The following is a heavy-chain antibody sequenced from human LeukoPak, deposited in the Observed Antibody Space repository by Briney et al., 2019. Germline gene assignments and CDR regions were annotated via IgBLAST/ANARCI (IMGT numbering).Heavy chain of an antibody. CDR1: GGSISNYY. D-gene: IGHD3-10*01. CDR3: ARTSARGAQFDY. V-gene: IGHV4-4*07. CDR2: IYASGST. Sequence: SETLSLTCTVSGGSISNYYWSWIRQPAGMGLEWIGRIYASGSTNYNPSLKSRVTMSVDTSNDQFSLNLSSVTAADTAVYYCARTSARGAQFDYWGQGTLVTVSS. J-gene: IGHJ4*02.